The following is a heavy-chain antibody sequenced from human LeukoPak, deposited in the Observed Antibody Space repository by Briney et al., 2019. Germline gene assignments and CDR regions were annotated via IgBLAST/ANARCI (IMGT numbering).Heavy chain of an antibody. CDR1: GYTFTGYY. V-gene: IGHV1-2*02. J-gene: IGHJ4*02. CDR2: INPNSGGT. Sequence: ASVKVSCKASGYTFTGYYMHWVRQAPGQGLEWMGWINPNSGGTNNAQKFQGRVTMTRDTSSSTAYMELSRLRSDDTAVYYCARDRGGSGVHYFDYWGQGTLVTVSS. CDR3: ARDRGGSGVHYFDY. D-gene: IGHD3-10*01.